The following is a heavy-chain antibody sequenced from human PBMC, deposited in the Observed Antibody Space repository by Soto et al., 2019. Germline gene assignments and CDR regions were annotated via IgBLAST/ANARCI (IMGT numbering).Heavy chain of an antibody. V-gene: IGHV3-23*01. CDR1: GFTFTTYA. D-gene: IGHD2-15*01. CDR2: IRGSGGST. Sequence: EVQLLESGGDLVQPGGSLRLSCAASGFTFTTYAMTWVRQAPGKGLEWVSAIRGSGGSTYYADSVKGRFTISRDNSKITLYLQMNSLRAEDTAVYYCAKDKDTTFSPQDYWGQGTLVTVSS. J-gene: IGHJ4*02. CDR3: AKDKDTTFSPQDY.